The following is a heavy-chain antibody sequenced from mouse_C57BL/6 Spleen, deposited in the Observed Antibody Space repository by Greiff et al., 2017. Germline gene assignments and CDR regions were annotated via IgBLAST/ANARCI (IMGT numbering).Heavy chain of an antibody. J-gene: IGHJ3*01. CDR1: GFSLTSYG. D-gene: IGHD2-2*01. V-gene: IGHV2-3*01. CDR3: AKHGYDVWFAY. CDR2: IWGDGIT. Sequence: VKLMESGPGLVAPSQSLSITCTVSGFSLTSYGVSWVRQPPGKGLEWLGVIWGDGITNYHSALISRLSIRKDNSKSQVFLKLNSLQTDYTATYYCAKHGYDVWFAYWGQGTLVTVSA.